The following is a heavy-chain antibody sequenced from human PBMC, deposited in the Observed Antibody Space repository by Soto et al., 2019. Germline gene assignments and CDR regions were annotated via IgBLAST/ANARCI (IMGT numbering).Heavy chain of an antibody. CDR2: ISWNSDRI. V-gene: IGHV3-9*01. CDR3: PEVPVVYEHNYAFHI. CDR1: GFTFDDYG. J-gene: IGHJ3*02. D-gene: IGHD2-21*01. Sequence: EVQLVESGGGLVQPGRSLRLSCAASGFTFDDYGMHWVRQAPGKGLEWVSGISWNSDRIEYRESVKGRFTISSDNAMNTLHLQMNCLRAEDNAFYYCPEVPVVYEHNYAFHIWGQGTMVTVSS.